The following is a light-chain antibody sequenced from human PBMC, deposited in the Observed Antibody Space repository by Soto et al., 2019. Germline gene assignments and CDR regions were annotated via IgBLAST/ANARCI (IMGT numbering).Light chain of an antibody. Sequence: QSALTQPASVSGSPGQSITISCAGTSSDIGGSEYVAWYQQHPGKAPTLMIYGVSNRPSGVSHRFSGSKSGNTASLTISGLQAEDEADYFCYSSRRSSTNSYVFGPGTKLTLL. J-gene: IGLJ1*01. CDR1: SSDIGGSEY. CDR2: GVS. V-gene: IGLV2-14*03. CDR3: YSSRRSSTNSYV.